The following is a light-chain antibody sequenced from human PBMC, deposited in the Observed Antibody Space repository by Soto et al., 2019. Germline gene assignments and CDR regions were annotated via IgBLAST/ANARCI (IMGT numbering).Light chain of an antibody. J-gene: IGKJ3*01. CDR2: AAS. CDR1: QAIASY. Sequence: IQLTQSPSSLSASVGDRVTISCRASQAIASYLAWYQQKPGKAPKLLIYAASTLQSGVPSRFSGSGSGTDFNLTISSLQPEDFATYYCQRTYNAPFTFGPGTKVELK. CDR3: QRTYNAPFT. V-gene: IGKV1-9*01.